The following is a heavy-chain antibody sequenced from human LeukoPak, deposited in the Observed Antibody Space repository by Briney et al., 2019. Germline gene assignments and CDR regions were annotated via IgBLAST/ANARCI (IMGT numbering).Heavy chain of an antibody. D-gene: IGHD1-26*01. J-gene: IGHJ1*01. CDR2: IGGSGGNS. V-gene: IGHV3-23*01. Sequence: GGSLRLSCAASGFTFSSYAMTWVRQAPGKGLEWVSAIGGSGGNSYYADSVKGRFTISRDNSKNTLYLQMNSLRAEDTAVYYCAKAVSGSYYVEYFQHWGQGTLVTVSS. CDR1: GFTFSSYA. CDR3: AKAVSGSYYVEYFQH.